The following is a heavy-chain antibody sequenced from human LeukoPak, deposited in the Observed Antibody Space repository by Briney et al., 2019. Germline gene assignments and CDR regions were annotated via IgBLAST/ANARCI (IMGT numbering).Heavy chain of an antibody. J-gene: IGHJ2*01. D-gene: IGHD3-22*01. CDR1: GGTFSSYA. CDR2: IIPIFGTA. CDR3: ASYDSSGYYRHDGYFDL. Sequence: SVKVSCKAYGGTFSSYAISWVRQAPGQGLEWMGRIIPIFGTANYAQRFQGRVTITTDESTSTAYMELSSLRSEDTAVYYCASYDSSGYYRHDGYFDLWGRGTLVTVSS. V-gene: IGHV1-69*05.